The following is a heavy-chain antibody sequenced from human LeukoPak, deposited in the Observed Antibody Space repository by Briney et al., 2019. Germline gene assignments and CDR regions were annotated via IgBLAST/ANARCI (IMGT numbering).Heavy chain of an antibody. CDR3: ARGETYYYGSGSYSGGRRPLDY. D-gene: IGHD3-10*01. V-gene: IGHV3-21*01. J-gene: IGHJ4*02. CDR1: GFTFSSYS. Sequence: PGGSLRLSCAASGFTFSSYSMNWVRQAPGKGLEWVSSISSSSSYIYYADSVKGRFTISRDNAKNSLYLQMNSLRAEDTAVYYCARGETYYYGSGSYSGGRRPLDYWGQGALVTVSS. CDR2: ISSSSSYI.